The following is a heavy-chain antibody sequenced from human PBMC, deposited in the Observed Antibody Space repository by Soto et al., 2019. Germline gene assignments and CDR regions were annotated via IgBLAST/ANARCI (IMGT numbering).Heavy chain of an antibody. J-gene: IGHJ5*02. V-gene: IGHV4-31*03. CDR3: ARDGPYGSGSYYSTAWFDP. CDR2: IYYRGYT. D-gene: IGHD3-10*01. CDR1: GDSISSGDYY. Sequence: PSETLSLTCTVSGDSISSGDYYWSWIRQHPGKGLEWIGCIYYRGYTSYNPSLKSRLTISIDTSGNQFSLRLSSVTAADTAVYYCARDGPYGSGSYYSTAWFDPWGQGTLVTVSS.